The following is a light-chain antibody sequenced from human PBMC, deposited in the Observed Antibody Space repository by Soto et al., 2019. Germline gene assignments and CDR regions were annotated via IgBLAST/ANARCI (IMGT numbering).Light chain of an antibody. CDR2: AAS. CDR1: QSISSY. CDR3: QQSYSTPYT. Sequence: DIQMTQSPSSLSASVGDRVTITCRASQSISSYLNWYQQKPGKAPKLLIYAASSLQSGVPSRFSGSGSGTDFTLTISSLQPEDFATYYCQQSYSTPYTFGKGTKLVIK. V-gene: IGKV1-39*01. J-gene: IGKJ2*01.